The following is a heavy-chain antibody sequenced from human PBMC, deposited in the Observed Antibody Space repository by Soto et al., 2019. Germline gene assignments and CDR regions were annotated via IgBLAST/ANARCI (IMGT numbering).Heavy chain of an antibody. V-gene: IGHV3-23*01. D-gene: IGHD1-26*01. CDR2: ISASGGSA. J-gene: IGHJ6*02. Sequence: EVQLLESGGGLVQPGGSLRLSCAASGFTFGSYAMSWVRQAPGKGLEWVSAISASGGSAYYADSVKGRFTISRDNSKNTLYLQMNSLRAEDTAVYYCAKDQGGPPLYGMDVWGQGTTVTVSS. CDR3: AKDQGGPPLYGMDV. CDR1: GFTFGSYA.